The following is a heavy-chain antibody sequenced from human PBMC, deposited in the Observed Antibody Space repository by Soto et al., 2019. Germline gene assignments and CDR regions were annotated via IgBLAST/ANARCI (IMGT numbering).Heavy chain of an antibody. CDR3: AKAYFVWSSEKPYYFDY. CDR1: GFTFSNYA. Sequence: EVQLLDSGGGLVQPGGSLRLSCAASGFTFSNYAMTWFRHGPGKGLECVSGIRGSGGRSYSADSVKGRFTISRDNSKRALYLLMHRLSAEDPAVYYCAKAYFVWSSEKPYYFDYWGQGTLVTGSS. V-gene: IGHV3-23*01. J-gene: IGHJ4*02. CDR2: IRGSGGRS. D-gene: IGHD3-16*01.